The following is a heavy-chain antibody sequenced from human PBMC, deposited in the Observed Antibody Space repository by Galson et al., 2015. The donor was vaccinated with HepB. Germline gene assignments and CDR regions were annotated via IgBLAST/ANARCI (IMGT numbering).Heavy chain of an antibody. J-gene: IGHJ4*02. V-gene: IGHV1-3*01. CDR2: INAGNGNT. CDR3: ARGKLQYSSGWYLPPFDY. Sequence: SVKVSCKASGYTFTSYAMHWVRQAPGQRLEWMGWINAGNGNTKYSQKFQGRVTITRDTSASTAYMELSSLRSEDTAVYYCARGKLQYSSGWYLPPFDYWGQGTLVTVSS. D-gene: IGHD6-19*01. CDR1: GYTFTSYA.